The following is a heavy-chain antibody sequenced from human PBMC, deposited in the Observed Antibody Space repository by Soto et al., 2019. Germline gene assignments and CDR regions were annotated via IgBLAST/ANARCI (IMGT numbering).Heavy chain of an antibody. CDR3: ARGNDYDDAFDI. D-gene: IGHD4-17*01. V-gene: IGHV4-59*01. J-gene: IGHJ3*02. Sequence: PSETLSLTCTVSGGSISSYYWSWIRQPPGKGLEWIGYIYYSGSTNYNPSLKSRVTISVDTSKNQFSLKLSSVTAADTAVYYCARGNDYDDAFDIWGQGTMVTVSS. CDR2: IYYSGST. CDR1: GGSISSYY.